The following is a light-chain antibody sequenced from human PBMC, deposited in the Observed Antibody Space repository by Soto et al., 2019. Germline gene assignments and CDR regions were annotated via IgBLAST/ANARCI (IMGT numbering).Light chain of an antibody. Sequence: IQRTQTPSSVSASVGDRVTITCRASQSIDTYLNWYQRKPGKAPNVLIYAASTLQSGVPPRFSGSGSGTDCTLAISSLKNEDAATYDCLQDINYPWTFGQGTKVDIK. J-gene: IGKJ1*01. V-gene: IGKV1-6*01. CDR1: QSIDTY. CDR2: AAS. CDR3: LQDINYPWT.